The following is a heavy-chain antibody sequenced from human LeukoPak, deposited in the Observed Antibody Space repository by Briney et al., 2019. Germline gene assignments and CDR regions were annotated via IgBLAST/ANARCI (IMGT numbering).Heavy chain of an antibody. CDR2: INHSGST. CDR1: GGSFSGYY. D-gene: IGHD1-26*01. Sequence: SSETLSLTCAVYGGSFSGYYWSWIRQPPGKGLEWIGEINHSGSTNYNPSLKSRVPISVDTSKNQFSLKLSSVTAADTAVYYCARARGVGATDFDYWGQGTLVTVSS. CDR3: ARARGVGATDFDY. J-gene: IGHJ4*02. V-gene: IGHV4-34*01.